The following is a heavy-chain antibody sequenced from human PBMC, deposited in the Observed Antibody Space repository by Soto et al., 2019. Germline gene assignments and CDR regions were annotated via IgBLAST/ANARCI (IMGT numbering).Heavy chain of an antibody. CDR2: ISTSAYST. V-gene: IGHV3-23*01. CDR3: AHGGYAPRADFDY. CDR1: GFTFSSYA. J-gene: IGHJ4*02. D-gene: IGHD5-12*01. Sequence: AGGSLRLSCTASGFTFSSYAMTWVRQAPGKGLEWVSTISTSAYSTYYADSVKGRFTISRDNSKNTLYLQMDSLTAEDTAVYYCAHGGYAPRADFDYWGQGTLVTVSS.